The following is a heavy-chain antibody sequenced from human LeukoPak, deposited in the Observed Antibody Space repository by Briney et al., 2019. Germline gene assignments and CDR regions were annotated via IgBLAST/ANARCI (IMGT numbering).Heavy chain of an antibody. Sequence: SETLSLTCIDSGGSITSYFWSWIRQPAGKGLEWIGQIHTSESTNYNPSLKSRVAMSVDTSKNQFSLELSSVTAADTAVYYCAGRAQTTGWSFDYWGQGALVTVSS. CDR3: AGRAQTTGWSFDY. V-gene: IGHV4-4*07. CDR1: GGSITSYF. D-gene: IGHD6-19*01. CDR2: IHTSEST. J-gene: IGHJ4*02.